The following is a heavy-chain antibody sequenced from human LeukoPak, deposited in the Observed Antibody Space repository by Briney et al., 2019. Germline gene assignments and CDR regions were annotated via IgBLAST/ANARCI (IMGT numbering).Heavy chain of an antibody. D-gene: IGHD3-10*01. CDR3: ARAGYYGSGSYISWFDP. J-gene: IGHJ5*02. CDR2: IGSSNTI. V-gene: IGHV3-11*04. CDR1: GFTFSDYY. Sequence: GGSLRLSCAASGFTFSDYYMSWIRQAPGKGLEWLSYIGSSNTIYSADSVKGRFTISRDNAKNSLYLQMNSLRAEDTAVYYCARAGYYGSGSYISWFDPWGQGTLVTVSS.